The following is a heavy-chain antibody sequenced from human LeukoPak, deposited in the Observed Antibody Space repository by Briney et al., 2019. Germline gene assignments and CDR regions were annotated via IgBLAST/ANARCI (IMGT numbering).Heavy chain of an antibody. J-gene: IGHJ4*02. Sequence: GGSLRLSCAASGFTFSSFGMHWVRQAPGKGLEWVSSLSGSGGSTNHADSVKGRFTISRDNAKNTLYLQMNSLRAEDTAVYYCAKDPNRGPMYYFDYWGQGTLVTVSS. CDR2: LSGSGGST. CDR1: GFTFSSFG. CDR3: AKDPNRGPMYYFDY. D-gene: IGHD7-27*01. V-gene: IGHV3-23*01.